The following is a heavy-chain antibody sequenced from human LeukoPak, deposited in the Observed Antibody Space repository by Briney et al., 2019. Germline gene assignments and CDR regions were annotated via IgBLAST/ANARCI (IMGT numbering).Heavy chain of an antibody. CDR2: IYYSGST. V-gene: IGHV4-31*03. CDR3: ARDPGGSLVRQRPGGMDV. CDR1: GGSISSGGYY. D-gene: IGHD3-16*01. J-gene: IGHJ6*04. Sequence: SETLALTCTVSGGSISSGGYYWSWIRQHPGKGLEWIGYIYYSGSTYYNPSLKSRVTISVDTSKNQFSLKLSSVTAADTAVYYCARDPGGSLVRQRPGGMDVWGKGTTVTVSS.